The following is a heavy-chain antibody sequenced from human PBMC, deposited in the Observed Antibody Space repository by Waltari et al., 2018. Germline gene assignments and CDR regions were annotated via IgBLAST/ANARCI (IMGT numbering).Heavy chain of an antibody. CDR1: RSSLRNNNYY. V-gene: IGHV4-39*07. J-gene: IGHJ4*02. CDR3: VRGYPDIVATISDY. Sequence: QLQLQESGPGLVKPSATLSLTCTVSRSSLRNNNYYWGWVRQPPGKGLEWIGSFYKSGTTYYNPSLKSRVTISVDTSNNQFSLKLNSVTAADTAVYYCVRGYPDIVATISDYWGQGTLVIVSS. D-gene: IGHD5-12*01. CDR2: FYKSGTT.